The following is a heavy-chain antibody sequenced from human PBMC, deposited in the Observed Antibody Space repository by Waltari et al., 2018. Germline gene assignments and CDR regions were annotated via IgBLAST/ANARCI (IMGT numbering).Heavy chain of an antibody. J-gene: IGHJ4*02. CDR1: GFIFRRYW. CDR2: IKEDGSAK. CDR3: ARDGGASGSYDY. Sequence: EVQLVESGGVFVQPGGSLRLSCQASGFIFRRYWLTWVLQAPGKGLEWVANIKEDGSAKTYGDSVRGRFIISRDNAQNSLYLQMNYLRAEDTAVYYCARDGGASGSYDYWGQGTLVTVSS. D-gene: IGHD3-10*01. V-gene: IGHV3-7*01.